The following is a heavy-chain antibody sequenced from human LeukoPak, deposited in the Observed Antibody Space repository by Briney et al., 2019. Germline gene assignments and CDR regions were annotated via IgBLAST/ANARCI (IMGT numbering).Heavy chain of an antibody. CDR3: ARQYSSSWRLEYFQH. V-gene: IGHV5-51*01. Sequence: PGESLKISCKGSGYSLTSYWIGWVRQMPGKGLEWMGIIYPGDSDTRYSPSFQGQVTISADKSISTAYLQWSSLKASDTAMYYCARQYSSSWRLEYFQHWGQGTLVTVSS. CDR2: IYPGDSDT. D-gene: IGHD6-13*01. CDR1: GYSLTSYW. J-gene: IGHJ1*01.